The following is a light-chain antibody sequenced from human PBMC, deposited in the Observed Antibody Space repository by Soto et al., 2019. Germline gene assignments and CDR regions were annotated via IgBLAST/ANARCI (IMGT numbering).Light chain of an antibody. CDR1: SSNLGAGYE. J-gene: IGLJ1*01. CDR3: QSYDSKLYYV. Sequence: SALTQPPSVSGAPGQTVTISCTGSSSNLGAGYEVAWYQQLLGTVPKLLIFGNRNRTSGVPDRFSGSKSGASASLAISGLQPDDEADYYCQSYDSKLYYVFGSGTKVTVL. CDR2: GNR. V-gene: IGLV1-40*03.